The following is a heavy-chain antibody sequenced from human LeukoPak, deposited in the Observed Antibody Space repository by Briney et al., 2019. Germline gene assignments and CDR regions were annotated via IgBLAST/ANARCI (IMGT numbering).Heavy chain of an antibody. J-gene: IGHJ4*02. Sequence: GGSLRLSCAASGFTVSSNYMSWVRQAPGKGLEWVSVIYSGGSTYYADSVKGRFTISRDNSKNTLYLQMNSLRAEDTAVYYCARDGRRYYDSSGYLDYWGQGTLVTVSS. CDR2: IYSGGST. CDR3: ARDGRRYYDSSGYLDY. CDR1: GFTVSSNY. D-gene: IGHD3-22*01. V-gene: IGHV3-66*01.